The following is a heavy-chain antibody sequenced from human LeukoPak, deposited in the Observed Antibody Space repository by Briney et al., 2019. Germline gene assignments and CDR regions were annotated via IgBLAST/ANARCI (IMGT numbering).Heavy chain of an antibody. Sequence: PSETLSLTCAVYGGSFSGCYWSWIRQPPGKGLEWIGEINHSGSTNYNPSLKSRVTISVDTSKNQFSLKLSSVTAADTAVYYCARGFFGQLLSRFRAFDIWGQGTMVTVSS. CDR2: INHSGST. D-gene: IGHD2-2*01. J-gene: IGHJ3*02. V-gene: IGHV4-34*01. CDR3: ARGFFGQLLSRFRAFDI. CDR1: GGSFSGCY.